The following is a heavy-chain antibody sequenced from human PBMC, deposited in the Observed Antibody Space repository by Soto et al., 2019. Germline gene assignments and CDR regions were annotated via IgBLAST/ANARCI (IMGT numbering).Heavy chain of an antibody. Sequence: TFSGFSLSTSGMCVSWIRQPPGKALEWLALIDWDDDKYYSTSLKTRLTISKDTSKNQVVLTMTNMDPVDTATYYCARTTIFGVVITGRDYYYGMDVWGQGTTVTVSS. D-gene: IGHD3-3*01. CDR2: IDWDDDK. CDR3: ARTTIFGVVITGRDYYYGMDV. J-gene: IGHJ6*02. V-gene: IGHV2-70*01. CDR1: GFSLSTSGMC.